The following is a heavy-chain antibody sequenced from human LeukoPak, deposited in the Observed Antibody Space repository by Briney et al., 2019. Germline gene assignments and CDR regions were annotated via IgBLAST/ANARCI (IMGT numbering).Heavy chain of an antibody. CDR2: ITPIFGTA. D-gene: IGHD2-2*02. J-gene: IGHJ4*02. CDR3: ASYLHGRAAIPFDY. Sequence: SVKVSCKASGGTFSSYAISWVRQAPGQGLEWMGGITPIFGTANYAQKFQGRVTITTDESTSTAYMELSSLRSEDTAVYYCASYLHGRAAIPFDYRGQGTLVTVSS. CDR1: GGTFSSYA. V-gene: IGHV1-69*05.